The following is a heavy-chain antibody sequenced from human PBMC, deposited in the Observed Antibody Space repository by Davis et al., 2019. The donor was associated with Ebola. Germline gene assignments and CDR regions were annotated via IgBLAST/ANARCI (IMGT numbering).Heavy chain of an antibody. D-gene: IGHD3-22*01. V-gene: IGHV3-30*04. J-gene: IGHJ6*02. CDR1: GFTFSSYA. Sequence: GESLKISCAASGFTFSSYAMHWVRQAPGKGLEWVAVISYDGSNKYYADSAKGRFSISRDNSKNTLYLQMNSLRPENTAIYYCANAPGGAGYYGMDVWGQGTTVAVSS. CDR2: ISYDGSNK. CDR3: ANAPGGAGYYGMDV.